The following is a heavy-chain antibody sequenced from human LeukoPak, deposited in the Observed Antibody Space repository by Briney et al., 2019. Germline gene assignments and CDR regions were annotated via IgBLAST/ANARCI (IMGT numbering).Heavy chain of an antibody. CDR3: ARDHSGYCSGGSCYGRAYYYYGMDV. D-gene: IGHD2-15*01. CDR2: ISYDGSNK. CDR1: GFTFSSYA. J-gene: IGHJ6*02. V-gene: IGHV3-30-3*01. Sequence: PGGSLRLSCAASGFTFSSYAMHWVRQAPGKGLEWVAVISYDGSNKYYADSVKGRFTISRDNSKNTLYLQMNSLRAEDTAVYYCARDHSGYCSGGSCYGRAYYYYGMDVWGQGTTVTASS.